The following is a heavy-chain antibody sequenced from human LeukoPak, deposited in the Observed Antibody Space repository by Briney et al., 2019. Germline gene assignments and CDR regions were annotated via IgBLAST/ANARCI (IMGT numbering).Heavy chain of an antibody. CDR2: INSDGYSI. J-gene: IGHJ4*02. V-gene: IGHV3-74*01. Sequence: GGSLRLSCAASGFTFSAYWMHWVRQASGKGLVWLSRINSDGYSISYADSVKGRFTISRDNAKNTLYLQMNTLRPEDTAIYYCARGVAVAGTDYWGQGILVTVSS. CDR1: GFTFSAYW. CDR3: ARGVAVAGTDY. D-gene: IGHD6-19*01.